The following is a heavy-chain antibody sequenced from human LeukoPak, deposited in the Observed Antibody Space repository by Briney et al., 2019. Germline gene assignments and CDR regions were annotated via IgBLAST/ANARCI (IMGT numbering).Heavy chain of an antibody. CDR3: ARDHDWAFDL. V-gene: IGHV3-48*02. J-gene: IGHJ4*02. CDR2: INHDAEMI. D-gene: IGHD3-9*01. CDR1: GFPFASYV. Sequence: GGSLRLSCEGSGFPFASYVMNWVRQAPGKGLEWIAYINHDAEMIFYPDFVKGRFTISRDNAKKSLYLQMNALRYEDTAIYYCARDHDWAFDLWGQGTLVTASS.